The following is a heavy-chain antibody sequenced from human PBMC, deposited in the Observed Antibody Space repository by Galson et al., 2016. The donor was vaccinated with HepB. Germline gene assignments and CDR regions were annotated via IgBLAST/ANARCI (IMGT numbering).Heavy chain of an antibody. V-gene: IGHV4-59*01. CDR2: IYNSGST. CDR1: GGSISNDY. D-gene: IGHD2-2*01. J-gene: IGHJ4*02. Sequence: SETLSLTCTVSGGSISNDYWVWIRQPPGKGLEWIGYIYNSGSTKYNPSLKSRVTISVGTSKNQFSLKLSSVTAADTAVYFCARARGPGIPAAVDHWGQGTLVIASS. CDR3: ARARGPGIPAAVDH.